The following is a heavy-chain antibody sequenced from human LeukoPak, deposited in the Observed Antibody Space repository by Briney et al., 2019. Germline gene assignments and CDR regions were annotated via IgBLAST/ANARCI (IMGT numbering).Heavy chain of an antibody. CDR2: IYYSGST. J-gene: IGHJ3*02. D-gene: IGHD5-18*01. CDR3: AADTAMVHDAFDI. Sequence: SETLSLTCTVSGGSISSYYWSWIRQPPGKGLEWIGYIYYSGSTNYNPSLKSRVTISVDTSKNQFSLKLSSVTAADTAVYYCAADTAMVHDAFDIWGQGTMVTVSS. V-gene: IGHV4-59*01. CDR1: GGSISSYY.